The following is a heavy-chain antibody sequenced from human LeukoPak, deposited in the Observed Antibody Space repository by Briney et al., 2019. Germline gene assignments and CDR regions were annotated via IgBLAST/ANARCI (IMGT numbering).Heavy chain of an antibody. D-gene: IGHD6-19*01. CDR2: IYYSGST. Sequence: PSETLSLTCTVSGGSISSGDYYWSWIRQPPGKGLEWIGYIYYSGSTYYNPSLKSRVTISVDTSKNQFSLKLSSVTAADTAVYYCATSKAKIAVAVHWGQGTLVTVSS. CDR1: GGSISSGDYY. J-gene: IGHJ4*02. V-gene: IGHV4-30-4*01. CDR3: ATSKAKIAVAVH.